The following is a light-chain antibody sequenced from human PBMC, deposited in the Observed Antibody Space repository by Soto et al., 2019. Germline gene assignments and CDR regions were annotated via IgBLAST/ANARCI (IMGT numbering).Light chain of an antibody. V-gene: IGKV3-20*01. Sequence: DIVLTQSPGTLSLSPGDRATLSCRTSRFVSNYYVAWYQQRPGQAPRLLIYAASSRATDIPDRFSGSVSGTVFTLTISRLEPVDFAVYYCQHYADSPPVFTFVPGTIVEI. CDR3: QHYADSPPVFT. CDR1: RFVSNYY. CDR2: AAS. J-gene: IGKJ3*01.